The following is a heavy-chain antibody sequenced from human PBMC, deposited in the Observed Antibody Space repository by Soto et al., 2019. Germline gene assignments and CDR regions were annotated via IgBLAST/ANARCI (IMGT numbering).Heavy chain of an antibody. CDR3: AKDRGDYVIGNGMDV. J-gene: IGHJ6*02. Sequence: QVQLVESGGGVVQPGRSLRLSCAASGFTFSSYGMYWVRQAPGKGLEWVAVISYDGSNKYYADSVKGRFTISRDNSKNTLYLQMNSLRAEDTAVYYCAKDRGDYVIGNGMDVWGQGTTVTVSS. D-gene: IGHD3-10*02. V-gene: IGHV3-30*18. CDR1: GFTFSSYG. CDR2: ISYDGSNK.